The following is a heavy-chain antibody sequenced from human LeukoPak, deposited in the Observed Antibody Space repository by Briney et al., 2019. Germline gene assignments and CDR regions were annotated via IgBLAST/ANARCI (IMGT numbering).Heavy chain of an antibody. CDR3: ARYGGGYCSSTSCKTSWFDP. CDR2: IYYSGST. Sequence: PSETLSLTCTVSGGSISSYYWSWIRQPPGKGLEWIGYIYYSGSTNYNPSLKSRVTISVDTSKNQFSLKLSSVTAADTAVYYCARYGGGYCSSTSCKTSWFDPWGQGTLVTVSS. D-gene: IGHD2-2*01. CDR1: GGSISSYY. V-gene: IGHV4-59*12. J-gene: IGHJ5*02.